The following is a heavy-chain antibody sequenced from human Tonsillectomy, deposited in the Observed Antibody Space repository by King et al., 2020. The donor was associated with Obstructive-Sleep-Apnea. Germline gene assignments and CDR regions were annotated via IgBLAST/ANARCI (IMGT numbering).Heavy chain of an antibody. CDR1: NYSISSGLY. J-gene: IGHJ5*02. Sequence: QLQESGPGLVKPSETLSLTCTVSNYSISSGLYWGWIRQPPGKGLEWIGCIYHSGSTYSNPSLKSLVTISVDTSKNQFSLKLRSVTAADTAVYYCARGLGVEYNWFDPWGQGTLVIVSS. CDR3: ARGLGVEYNWFDP. V-gene: IGHV4-38-2*02. CDR2: IYHSGST. D-gene: IGHD3-16*01.